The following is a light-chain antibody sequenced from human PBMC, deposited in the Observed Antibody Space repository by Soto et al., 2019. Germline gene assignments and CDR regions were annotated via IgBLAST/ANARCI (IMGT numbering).Light chain of an antibody. CDR3: SSYTGDYTLM. CDR1: SSDVGHYNL. CDR2: ETT. V-gene: IGLV2-23*01. J-gene: IGLJ3*02. Sequence: QAALTQPASVSGSPGQSITISCTGTSSDVGHYNLVSWYQHHPGKVPQLIIYETTKRPSGVSNRFSGSKSGNTASLTISGLQAEDEAHYHCSSYTGDYTLMFAGGTKLTVL.